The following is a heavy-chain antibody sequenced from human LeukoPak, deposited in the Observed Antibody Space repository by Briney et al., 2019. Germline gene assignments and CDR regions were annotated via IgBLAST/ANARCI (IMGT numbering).Heavy chain of an antibody. D-gene: IGHD6-19*01. CDR1: GFTFSSYA. V-gene: IGHV3-23*01. Sequence: GGSLRLSCAASGFTFSSYAMSWVRQAPGEGLEWVSAISGSGGSTYYADSVKGRFTISRDNSKNTLYLQMNSLRAEDTAVYYCAKDQWLVQSPIDYWGQGTLVTVSS. CDR2: ISGSGGST. J-gene: IGHJ4*02. CDR3: AKDQWLVQSPIDY.